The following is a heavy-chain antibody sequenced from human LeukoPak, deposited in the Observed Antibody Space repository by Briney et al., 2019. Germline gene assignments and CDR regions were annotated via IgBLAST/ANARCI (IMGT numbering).Heavy chain of an antibody. J-gene: IGHJ3*02. V-gene: IGHV1-24*01. Sequence: GASVKVSCKVSGYTLTELSMHWVRQAPGKGLEWMGGFDPEDGETIYAQKFQGRVTMTEDTSTDTAYMELSSLRSEDTAVYYCATALGRLQLTNDAFDIWGQGTMVTVSS. CDR2: FDPEDGET. CDR1: GYTLTELS. D-gene: IGHD7-27*01. CDR3: ATALGRLQLTNDAFDI.